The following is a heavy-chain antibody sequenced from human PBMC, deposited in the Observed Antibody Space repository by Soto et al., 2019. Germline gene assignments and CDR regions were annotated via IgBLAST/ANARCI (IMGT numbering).Heavy chain of an antibody. Sequence: QVQLQESGPGLVKPSETLSLTCTVSGASISSGDYYWSWIRQSPGKGLQWNGYIFHSGETYYTPSLVSRLFISIDASKNHFSLNLNSVTAAATAVYFCATSHNVLGAFDVWGPGTVVTVSS. J-gene: IGHJ3*01. CDR2: IFHSGET. D-gene: IGHD3-16*01. CDR3: ATSHNVLGAFDV. V-gene: IGHV4-30-4*08. CDR1: GASISSGDYY.